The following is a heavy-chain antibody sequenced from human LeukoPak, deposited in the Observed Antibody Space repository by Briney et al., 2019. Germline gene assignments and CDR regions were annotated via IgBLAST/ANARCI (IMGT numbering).Heavy chain of an antibody. J-gene: IGHJ5*02. CDR2: IDPNSGAT. CDR3: AGDSRGVPGNWFDP. D-gene: IGHD3-10*01. CDR1: GYTFTGYY. Sequence: ASVKVSCKASGYTFTGYYMHWVRQAPGQGLEWMGRIDPNSGATNYAQKFQGRVTMTRDTSISTAYMELSRLISDDTAVYYCAGDSRGVPGNWFDPWGQGTLVTVSS. V-gene: IGHV1-2*06.